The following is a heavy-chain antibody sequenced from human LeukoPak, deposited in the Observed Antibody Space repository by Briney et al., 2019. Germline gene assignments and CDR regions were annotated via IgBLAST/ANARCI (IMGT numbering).Heavy chain of an antibody. J-gene: IGHJ6*03. Sequence: ASVKVSYKASGYTFTSYGISWVRQAPGQGLEWMGWIGAYNGNPTYAQNLQGRVTMTTDTSTSTAYMELRSLRSDDTAVYYCARAGNYYYMDVWGKGTTVTVSS. D-gene: IGHD6-13*01. CDR3: ARAGNYYYMDV. CDR2: IGAYNGNP. V-gene: IGHV1-18*01. CDR1: GYTFTSYG.